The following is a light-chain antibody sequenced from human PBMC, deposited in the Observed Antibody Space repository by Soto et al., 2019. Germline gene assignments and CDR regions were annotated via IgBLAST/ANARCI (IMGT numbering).Light chain of an antibody. J-gene: IGKJ1*01. Sequence: ETLMTQSPSTLSVSPGERATLSCRASQSVSEYLAWYQQRPGQAPRLLIFGASTRATGFPARFSGSGSGTEFTLTISSLQSEDFALYYCQQYKDWPHTFGQGTKVDIK. CDR1: QSVSEY. V-gene: IGKV3-15*01. CDR2: GAS. CDR3: QQYKDWPHT.